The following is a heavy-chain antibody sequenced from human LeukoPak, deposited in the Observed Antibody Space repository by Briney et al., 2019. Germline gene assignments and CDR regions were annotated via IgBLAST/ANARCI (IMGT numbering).Heavy chain of an antibody. J-gene: IGHJ4*02. D-gene: IGHD6-6*01. CDR2: INHSGST. Sequence: SETLSLTCAVYDGSFSGYYWSWIRQPPGKGLEWIGEINHSGSTNYNPSLKSRVTISVDTSKNQFSLKLSSVTAADTAVYYCARGYEAFGQLGLFDYWGQGTLVTVSS. V-gene: IGHV4-34*01. CDR3: ARGYEAFGQLGLFDY. CDR1: DGSFSGYY.